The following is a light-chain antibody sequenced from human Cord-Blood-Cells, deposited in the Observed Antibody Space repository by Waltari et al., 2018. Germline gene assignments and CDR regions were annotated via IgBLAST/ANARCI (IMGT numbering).Light chain of an antibody. J-gene: IGKJ1*01. CDR3: MQGTHWPRA. CDR1: QSLVHSDGNTY. Sequence: DVVMTQSPLSLPVTLGQPASISCRSSQSLVHSDGNTYLNWFQQRPGQSPRRLIYKVSDGDSGVPDRFGGSGSGTDFTLKISRVEAEDVGVYYCMQGTHWPRAFGQGTKVEIK. CDR2: KVS. V-gene: IGKV2-30*02.